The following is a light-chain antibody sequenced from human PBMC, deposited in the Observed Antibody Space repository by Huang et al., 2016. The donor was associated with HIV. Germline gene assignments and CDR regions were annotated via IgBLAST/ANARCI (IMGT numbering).Light chain of an antibody. CDR2: AAS. Sequence: AIRMTQSPSSLSASTGDRVNITCRASQDINNFLAWYQQKPGKAPNLLIYAASIWETGVPSRFSGSGSGTEFNLSISCLQSEDVATYYCQQYYSYRTFGQGTQVEIK. CDR1: QDINNF. J-gene: IGKJ1*01. CDR3: QQYYSYRT. V-gene: IGKV1-8*01.